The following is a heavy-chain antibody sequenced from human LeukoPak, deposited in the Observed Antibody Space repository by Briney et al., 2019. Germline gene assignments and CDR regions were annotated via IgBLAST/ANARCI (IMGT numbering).Heavy chain of an antibody. CDR1: GFTFSSHG. Sequence: SGGSLRLSCAASGFTFSSHGMSWVRQAPGKGLEWVSAISGSGGSTYYADSVKGRFTISRDNSKNTLYLQMNILRAEDTAVYYCAKCILTGYYKGYMDVWGKGTTVTISS. V-gene: IGHV3-23*01. D-gene: IGHD3-9*01. CDR2: ISGSGGST. CDR3: AKCILTGYYKGYMDV. J-gene: IGHJ6*03.